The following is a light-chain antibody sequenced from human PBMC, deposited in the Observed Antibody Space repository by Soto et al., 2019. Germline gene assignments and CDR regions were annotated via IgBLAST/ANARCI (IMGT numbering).Light chain of an antibody. CDR3: QQRSSWPIT. V-gene: IGKV3-11*01. J-gene: IGKJ5*01. CDR2: DAS. Sequence: PATLSLSPGERATLSCRASQSVTSYLAWYQQRPGQAPRLLINDASRRATGIPDRFSGSGSGADFTLTISSLEPEDFAVYYCQQRSSWPITFGQGTRLEIK. CDR1: QSVTSY.